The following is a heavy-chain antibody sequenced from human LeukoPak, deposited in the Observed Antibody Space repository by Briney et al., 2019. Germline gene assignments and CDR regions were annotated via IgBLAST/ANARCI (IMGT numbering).Heavy chain of an antibody. V-gene: IGHV4-59*08. CDR3: ARQTHYGSGTYYFFDY. Sequence: SETLSLTCTASGGSISSYYWSWIRQPPGKGLEWIGYIYYSGSTNYNPSLKSRVTISVDTSKNQFSLKLSSVTAADTAVYYCARQTHYGSGTYYFFDYWGQGTLVTVSS. CDR2: IYYSGST. J-gene: IGHJ4*02. CDR1: GGSISSYY. D-gene: IGHD3-10*01.